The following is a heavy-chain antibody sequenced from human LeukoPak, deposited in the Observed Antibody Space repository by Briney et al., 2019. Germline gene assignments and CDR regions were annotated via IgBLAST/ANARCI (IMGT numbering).Heavy chain of an antibody. V-gene: IGHV1-69*04. J-gene: IGHJ6*02. CDR1: GGTFSSYA. CDR3: ARDLYSSGWYLPPPYYYGMDV. Sequence: ASVKVSCKASGGTFSSYAISWVRQAPGQGLEWMGRIIPILGIANYAQKFQGRVTVTADKSTSTAYMELSSLRSEDTAVYYCARDLYSSGWYLPPPYYYGMDVWGQGTTVTVSS. D-gene: IGHD6-19*01. CDR2: IIPILGIA.